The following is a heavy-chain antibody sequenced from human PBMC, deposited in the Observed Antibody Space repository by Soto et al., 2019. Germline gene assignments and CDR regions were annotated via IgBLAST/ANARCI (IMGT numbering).Heavy chain of an antibody. CDR1: GFTFSSYS. CDR2: ISSSSSYI. Sequence: EVQLVESGGGPVKPGGSLRLSCAASGFTFSSYSMNGVRQAPGKGLEWVSYISSSSSYIYYADSVKGRFTISRDNAKNSLDLQMNSLRAEDTAVYYCAREYDFWSGYYTYFDYWGQGTLVTVSS. D-gene: IGHD3-3*01. J-gene: IGHJ4*02. V-gene: IGHV3-21*01. CDR3: AREYDFWSGYYTYFDY.